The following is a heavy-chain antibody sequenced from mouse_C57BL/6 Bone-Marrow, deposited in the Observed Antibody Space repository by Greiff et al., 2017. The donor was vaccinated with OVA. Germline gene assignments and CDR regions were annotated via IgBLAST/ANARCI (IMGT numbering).Heavy chain of an antibody. CDR1: GYTFTSYG. D-gene: IGHD2-3*01. J-gene: IGHJ1*03. CDR2: IYPRSGNT. CDR3: TRGYDGYYYFDD. Sequence: VQLQQSGAELARPGASVKLSCKASGYTFTSYGISWVKQRTGQGLEWIGVIYPRSGNTYYNEKFKGKATLTADKSSSTAYMELRSLTSEDSAVYFCTRGYDGYYYFDDWGTGTTVTVSS. V-gene: IGHV1-81*01.